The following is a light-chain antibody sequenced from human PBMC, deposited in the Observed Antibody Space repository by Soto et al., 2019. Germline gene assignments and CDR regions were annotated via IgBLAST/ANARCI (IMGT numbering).Light chain of an antibody. Sequence: DIQMTQSPAYLSGSVGDRVTLTCLASQSISSYLNWYQQKPGKAPKLLIYAASSLQSGVPSRFSGSGSGTDFTLTISSLQVEDFATYYCQESCSTTWRCGEGTTGDIK. CDR1: QSISSY. J-gene: IGKJ1*01. V-gene: IGKV1-39*01. CDR3: QESCSTTWR. CDR2: AAS.